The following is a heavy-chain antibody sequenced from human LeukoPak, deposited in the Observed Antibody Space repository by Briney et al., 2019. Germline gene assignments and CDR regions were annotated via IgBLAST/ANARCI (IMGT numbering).Heavy chain of an antibody. CDR1: GGTFSSYA. Sequence: ASVKVFCKASGGTFSSYAISWVRRAPGQGLEWMGRIIPIFGIANYAQKFQGRVTMTRNTSISTAYMELSSLRSEDTAVYYCAREPKLGNYYYYGMDVWGQGTTVTVSS. D-gene: IGHD6-6*01. CDR3: AREPKLGNYYYYGMDV. V-gene: IGHV1-69*04. J-gene: IGHJ6*02. CDR2: IIPIFGIA.